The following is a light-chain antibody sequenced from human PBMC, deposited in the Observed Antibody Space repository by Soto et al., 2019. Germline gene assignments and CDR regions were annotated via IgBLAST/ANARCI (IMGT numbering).Light chain of an antibody. CDR3: QQLNTYPPWT. CDR1: QSVSSS. J-gene: IGKJ1*01. V-gene: IGKV1-9*01. CDR2: AAS. Sequence: TQSPATLSVSPGERATLSCRASQSVSSSLAWYQQKPGKAPELLIYAASTLQSGVPSRFSGSGSGTDFTLTISSLQPEDSATYYCQQLNTYPPWTFGQGTKVEIK.